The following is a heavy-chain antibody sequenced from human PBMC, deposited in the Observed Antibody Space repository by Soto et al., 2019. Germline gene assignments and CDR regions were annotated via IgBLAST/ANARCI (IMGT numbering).Heavy chain of an antibody. V-gene: IGHV3-23*01. Sequence: GGSLRLSCAASGFTFSNFAMSWVRQVPGKGLEWVSAIGASGASTFYADSVRGRFTVSRDNSKNTLVLQMKSLRVDDTAIYYCVNSHSDEDDHWGRGALVTVSS. D-gene: IGHD1-26*01. CDR3: VNSHSDEDDH. J-gene: IGHJ5*02. CDR1: GFTFSNFA. CDR2: IGASGAST.